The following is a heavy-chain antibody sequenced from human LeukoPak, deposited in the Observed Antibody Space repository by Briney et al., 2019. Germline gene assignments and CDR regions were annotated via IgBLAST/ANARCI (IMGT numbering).Heavy chain of an antibody. CDR1: GYTFTNYD. CDR2: VKPNSADT. J-gene: IGHJ4*01. V-gene: IGHV1-8*01. CDR3: ARTPPEKSHIDY. Sequence: ASVKVSCKPSGYTFTNYDINWVRHVSGQGLEWMGWVKPNSADTRYAQKFHGRVTMASDPSTSTSYMELSGLTSEHTAMYYCARTPPEKSHIDYWGRGTLVTVS. D-gene: IGHD2-15*01.